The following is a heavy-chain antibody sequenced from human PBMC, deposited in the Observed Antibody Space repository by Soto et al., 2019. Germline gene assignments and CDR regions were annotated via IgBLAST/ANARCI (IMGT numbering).Heavy chain of an antibody. CDR1: GYTFTDHG. CDR2: IGTNSGNS. Sequence: QIQLVQSGAEVKKPGASVRVSCKASGYTFTDHGMTWVRQAPGQGLEGMGWIGTNSGNSNSGERFRGRVTLSRDTSTSTVYMEMRSLTSADTAVYYCAALGYFKDSGGYVWGQGTLVTVSS. D-gene: IGHD2-15*01. CDR3: AALGYFKDSGGYV. J-gene: IGHJ4*02. V-gene: IGHV1-18*04.